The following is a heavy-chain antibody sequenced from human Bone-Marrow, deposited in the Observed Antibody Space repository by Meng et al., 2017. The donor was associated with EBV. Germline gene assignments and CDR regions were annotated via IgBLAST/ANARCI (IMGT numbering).Heavy chain of an antibody. CDR3: ARERGSSDWSRFDL. V-gene: IGHV1-2*06. CDR1: GYTFPGYY. Sequence: VPLVQAGADLQQPWASVKVSCQASGYTFPGYYVHWVRQVPGQGLEWMGRTNPHTGDTDYARKFQGRVTMTRDTSITTAYMELSGLRSDDTAVYFCARERGSSDWSRFDLWGQGTLVTVSS. CDR2: TNPHTGDT. J-gene: IGHJ4*02. D-gene: IGHD6-13*01.